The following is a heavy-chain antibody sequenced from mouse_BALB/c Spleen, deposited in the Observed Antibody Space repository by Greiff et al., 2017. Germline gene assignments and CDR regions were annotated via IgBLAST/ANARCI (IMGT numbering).Heavy chain of an antibody. Sequence: EVKLVESGAELVRSGASVKLSCTASGFNIKDYYMHWVKQRPEQGLEWIGWIDPENGDTEYAPKFQGKATMTADTSSNTAYLQLSSLTSEDTAVYYCAVDDYDGYYFDYWGQGTTLTVSS. CDR2: IDPENGDT. J-gene: IGHJ2*01. D-gene: IGHD2-4*01. V-gene: IGHV14-4*02. CDR1: GFNIKDYY. CDR3: AVDDYDGYYFDY.